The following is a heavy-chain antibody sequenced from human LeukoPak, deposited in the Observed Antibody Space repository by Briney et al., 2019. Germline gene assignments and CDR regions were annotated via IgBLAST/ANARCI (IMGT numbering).Heavy chain of an antibody. J-gene: IGHJ4*02. D-gene: IGHD2-2*01. CDR2: ISAYNGNT. CDR3: ARAPPGYCSSTSCSYYFDY. CDR1: GYTFTSYG. V-gene: IGHV1-18*01. Sequence: ASVKVSCKASGYTFTSYGISWLRHAPGQGLELMGWISAYNGNTNYAQKLQDRVTMTTDTSTSTAYMELRSLRSDDTAVYYCARAPPGYCSSTSCSYYFDYWGQGTLVTVSS.